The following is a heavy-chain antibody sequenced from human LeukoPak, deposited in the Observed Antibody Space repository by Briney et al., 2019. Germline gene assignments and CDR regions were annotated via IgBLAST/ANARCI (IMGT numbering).Heavy chain of an antibody. V-gene: IGHV3-72*01. J-gene: IGHJ4*02. CDR2: IRNKANSYIT. CDR1: GFTFSDHY. Sequence: GGSLRLSCAASGFTFSDHYMDWVRQAPGKGLEWVGRIRNKANSYITEYAASVKGRFTISRDDSKNSLYLQMNSLKTEDTAVYYCARGYCSGGTCYCGDYWGQGTLVTVSS. CDR3: ARGYCSGGTCYCGDY. D-gene: IGHD2-15*01.